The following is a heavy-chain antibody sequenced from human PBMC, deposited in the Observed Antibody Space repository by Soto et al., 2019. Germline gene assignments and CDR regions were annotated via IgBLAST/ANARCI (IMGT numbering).Heavy chain of an antibody. CDR3: ARDRLGGYVGEFDY. D-gene: IGHD1-26*01. Sequence: GGSLRLSCAASGFTFSSYGIHWVRQAPGKGLEWVAVISSDGSNKYYADSVKGRFTISRDNSKNTLYLQMNSLRAEDTAVYYCARDRLGGYVGEFDYWGQGTLVTVSS. V-gene: IGHV3-30*03. J-gene: IGHJ4*02. CDR2: ISSDGSNK. CDR1: GFTFSSYG.